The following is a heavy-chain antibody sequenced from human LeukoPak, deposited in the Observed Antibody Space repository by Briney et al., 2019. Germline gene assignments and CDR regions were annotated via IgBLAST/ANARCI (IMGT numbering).Heavy chain of an antibody. CDR1: GFTFSSYG. D-gene: IGHD6-13*01. CDR2: ISYDGSNK. CDR3: AKDSSLYSSSWYGLKNWFDP. J-gene: IGHJ5*02. V-gene: IGHV3-30*18. Sequence: GGSLRLSCAASGFTFSSYGMHWVRQAPGKGLEWVAVISYDGSNKYYADSVKGRFTISRDNSKNTLYLQMNSLRAEDTAVYYCAKDSSLYSSSWYGLKNWFDPWGQGTLVTVSS.